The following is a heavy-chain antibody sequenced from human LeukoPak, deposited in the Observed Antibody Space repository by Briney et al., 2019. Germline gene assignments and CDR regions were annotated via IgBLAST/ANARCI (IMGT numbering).Heavy chain of an antibody. CDR2: IYYSGST. CDR3: ASGRQQLAHYGMDV. Sequence: SETLSLTCTVSGGSISSYYWSWIRQPPGKGLEWIGYIYYSGSTNYNPSLKSRVTISVDTSKDQFSLKLSSVTAADTAVYYCASGRQQLAHYGMDVWGQGTTVTVSS. V-gene: IGHV4-59*01. CDR1: GGSISSYY. D-gene: IGHD6-13*01. J-gene: IGHJ6*02.